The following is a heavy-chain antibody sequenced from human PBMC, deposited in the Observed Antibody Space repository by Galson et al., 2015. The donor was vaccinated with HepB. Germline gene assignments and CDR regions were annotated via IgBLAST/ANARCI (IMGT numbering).Heavy chain of an antibody. CDR2: INSDGSST. CDR3: ASLYYYDSSGYPRRAYYYGMDV. J-gene: IGHJ6*02. CDR1: GFTFSSYW. D-gene: IGHD3-22*01. Sequence: SLRLSCAASGFTFSSYWMHWVRQAPGKGLVWVSRINSDGSSTSYADSVKGRFTISRDNAKNTLYLQMNSLRAEDTAVYYCASLYYYDSSGYPRRAYYYGMDVWGQGTTVTVSS. V-gene: IGHV3-74*01.